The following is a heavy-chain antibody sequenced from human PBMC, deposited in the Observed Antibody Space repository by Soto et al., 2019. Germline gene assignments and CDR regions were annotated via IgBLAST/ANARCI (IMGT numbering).Heavy chain of an antibody. D-gene: IGHD1-26*01. Sequence: SVKVSCKASGGTFSSYAISWVRQAPGQGLEWMGGIIPIFGTANYAQKFQGRVTITADESTSTAYMELSSLRSEDTAVHYCARGYGGSQYFDYWGQGTLVTVSS. V-gene: IGHV1-69*13. CDR3: ARGYGGSQYFDY. CDR1: GGTFSSYA. J-gene: IGHJ4*02. CDR2: IIPIFGTA.